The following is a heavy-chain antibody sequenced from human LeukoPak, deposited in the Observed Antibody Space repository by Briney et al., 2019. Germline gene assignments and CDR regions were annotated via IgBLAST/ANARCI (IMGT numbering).Heavy chain of an antibody. CDR3: AGESGSYYVLDY. CDR1: GYTFTSYG. Sequence: ASVKVSCKASGYTFTSYGISWVRQAPGQGLEWMGWISAYNGNTNYAQKFQGRVTITADESTSTAYMELSSLGSEDTAVYYCAGESGSYYVLDYWGQGTLVTVSS. D-gene: IGHD1-26*01. V-gene: IGHV1-18*01. J-gene: IGHJ4*02. CDR2: ISAYNGNT.